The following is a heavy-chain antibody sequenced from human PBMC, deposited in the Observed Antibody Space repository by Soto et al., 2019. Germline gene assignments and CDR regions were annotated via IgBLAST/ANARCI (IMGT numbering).Heavy chain of an antibody. CDR3: ARDLSSGSEMAFDY. D-gene: IGHD3-22*01. CDR2: IWYDGSNK. J-gene: IGHJ4*02. CDR1: GFTFSSYG. Sequence: QVQLVESGGGVVQPGRSLRLSCAASGFTFSSYGMHWVRQAPGKGLEWVAVIWYDGSNKYYADSVKGRFTISRDNSKNTLYLQMNSLRAEDTAVYYCARDLSSGSEMAFDYWGQGTLVTVSS. V-gene: IGHV3-33*01.